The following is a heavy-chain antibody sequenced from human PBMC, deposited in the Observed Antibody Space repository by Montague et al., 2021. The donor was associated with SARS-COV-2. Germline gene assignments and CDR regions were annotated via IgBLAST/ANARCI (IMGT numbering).Heavy chain of an antibody. CDR2: IYYYGSV. J-gene: IGHJ4*02. V-gene: IGHV4-59*08. CDR3: ARQITMVREPFDS. D-gene: IGHD3-10*01. Sequence: SETLSLTCTVAGDSVIRSYWNWIRQSPGKGLEWIGNIYYYGSVNYNPSLKSRLSISLDTSKNQLSLTLTSVTAADTATYYCARQITMVREPFDSWGQGTLVLVSS. CDR1: GDSVIRSY.